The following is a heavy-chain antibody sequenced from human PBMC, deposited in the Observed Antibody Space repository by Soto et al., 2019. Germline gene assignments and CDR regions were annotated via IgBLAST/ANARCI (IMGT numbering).Heavy chain of an antibody. CDR2: ITPILGIT. V-gene: IGHV1-69*08. J-gene: IGHJ4*02. D-gene: IGHD3-10*01. CDR1: GGTSSSYI. CDR3: AREETYGSGSKY. Sequence: QVQLVQSGAEVKKPGSSVKVSCKASGGTSSSYIISWVRQAPGQGLEWMGRITPILGITNYAQKFQGRVTITADKSTSTAYMEVSSLRSEDTAVYYCAREETYGSGSKYWGQGTLVIVSS.